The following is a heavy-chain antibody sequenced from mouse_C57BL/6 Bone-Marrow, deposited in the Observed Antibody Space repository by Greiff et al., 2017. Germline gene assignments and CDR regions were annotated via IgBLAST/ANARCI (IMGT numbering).Heavy chain of an antibody. V-gene: IGHV1-69*01. Sequence: QVQLQQPGAKLVMPGASVKLSCKASGYTFTSYWMHWVKQRPGQGLEWIGEIDPSDSYTNYNQKFKGKSTLTVDKSSSTAYMQLSSLTSEDSAVYYCARPSYRDYAMDYWGQGTSVTVSS. CDR1: GYTFTSYW. CDR2: IDPSDSYT. J-gene: IGHJ4*01. CDR3: ARPSYRDYAMDY. D-gene: IGHD3-1*01.